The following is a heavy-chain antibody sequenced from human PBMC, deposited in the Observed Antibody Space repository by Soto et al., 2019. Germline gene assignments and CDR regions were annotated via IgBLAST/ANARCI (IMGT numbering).Heavy chain of an antibody. CDR3: ARDLFPSSGIRYAFDI. J-gene: IGHJ3*02. CDR1: GFPFDDYG. V-gene: IGHV3-20*04. D-gene: IGHD3-22*01. Sequence: GGSLRLSCAASGFPFDDYGMSWVRQAPGKGLEWVSGINWNGGSTGYADSVKGRFTISRDNAKNSLYLQMNSLRAEDTALYYCARDLFPSSGIRYAFDIWGQGTMVTVSS. CDR2: INWNGGST.